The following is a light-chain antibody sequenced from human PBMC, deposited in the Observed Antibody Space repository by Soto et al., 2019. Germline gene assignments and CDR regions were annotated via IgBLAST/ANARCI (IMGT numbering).Light chain of an antibody. J-gene: IGLJ1*01. V-gene: IGLV1-40*01. Sequence: QSVLTQPPSVSGAPGQRVTISCTGRSSNIGAGYDVHWYQQLPGAAPTLLIYENNNRPSGVPNRFSGSKSGTSASLAIAELQAEDEADYYCQSYDSSLTAYVFGAGTKVTVL. CDR1: SSNIGAGYD. CDR2: ENN. CDR3: QSYDSSLTAYV.